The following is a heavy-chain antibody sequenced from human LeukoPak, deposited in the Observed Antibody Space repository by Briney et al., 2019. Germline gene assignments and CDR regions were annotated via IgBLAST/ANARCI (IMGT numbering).Heavy chain of an antibody. V-gene: IGHV5-51*01. J-gene: IGHJ6*02. CDR3: ARQKVEYYYDSSGYPAPYYYYGMDV. D-gene: IGHD3-22*01. CDR2: IYPGDSDT. CDR1: GYSFTSYW. Sequence: GESLKISCKGSGYSFTSYWIGWVRQMPGKGLEWMGIIYPGDSDTRYSPSFQGQVTISADKSISTAYLKWSSLKASDTAMYYCARQKVEYYYDSSGYPAPYYYYGMDVWGQGTTVTVSS.